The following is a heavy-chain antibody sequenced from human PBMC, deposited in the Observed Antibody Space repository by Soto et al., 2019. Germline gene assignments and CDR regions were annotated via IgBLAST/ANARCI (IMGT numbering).Heavy chain of an antibody. Sequence: QPGGSLRLSCAASGFTLSDYNMNWVRQAPGKGLEWVSYISRSSGTKYYADSVKGRFTISRDNAKNSLYLQMTSLRDEDTAVYYCARDRYCITSSCYSPVDFWGQGALVTVSS. CDR2: ISRSSGTK. CDR3: ARDRYCITSSCYSPVDF. V-gene: IGHV3-48*02. D-gene: IGHD2-2*01. CDR1: GFTLSDYN. J-gene: IGHJ4*02.